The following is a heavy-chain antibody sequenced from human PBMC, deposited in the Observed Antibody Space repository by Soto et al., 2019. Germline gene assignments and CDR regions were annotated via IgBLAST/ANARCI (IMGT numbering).Heavy chain of an antibody. D-gene: IGHD3-22*01. CDR1: GFTFSSYG. V-gene: IGHV3-30*18. J-gene: IGHJ3*02. CDR3: AKGVIVVVTTDAVDI. CDR2: ISYDGSNK. Sequence: AGGSLRLSCAASGFTFSSYGMHWVRQAPGKGLEWVAVISYDGSNKYYADSVKGRFTISRDNSKNTLYLQMNSLRAEDTAVYYCAKGVIVVVTTDAVDIWGQGTMVTVSS.